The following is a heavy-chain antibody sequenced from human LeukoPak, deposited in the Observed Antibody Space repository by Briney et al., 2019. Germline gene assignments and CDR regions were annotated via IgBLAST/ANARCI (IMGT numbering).Heavy chain of an antibody. CDR1: GGSISSGSYY. J-gene: IGHJ5*02. CDR3: ASVVVVPAAIFEVGWFDP. CDR2: IYTSVST. Sequence: SETLSLTCTVSGGSISSGSYYWSWIRQPAGKGLEWIGRIYTSVSTNYNPSLKSRVTISVDTSKNQFSLKLSSVTAADTAVYYCASVVVVPAAIFEVGWFDPWGQGTLVTVSS. V-gene: IGHV4-61*02. D-gene: IGHD2-2*01.